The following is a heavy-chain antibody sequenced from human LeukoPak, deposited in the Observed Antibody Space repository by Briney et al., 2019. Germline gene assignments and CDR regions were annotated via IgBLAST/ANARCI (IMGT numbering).Heavy chain of an antibody. CDR3: ARVPFNYCGGDCHFDY. CDR2: IYYSGST. D-gene: IGHD2-21*02. J-gene: IGHJ4*02. CDR1: GGSISSSSYY. Sequence: SETLSLTCTVSGGSISSSSYYWGWIRQPPGKGLEWIGSIYYSGSTYYNPSLKSRVTISVDTSKNQFSLKLSSVTAADTAVYYCARVPFNYCGGDCHFDYWGQGTLVTVSS. V-gene: IGHV4-39*07.